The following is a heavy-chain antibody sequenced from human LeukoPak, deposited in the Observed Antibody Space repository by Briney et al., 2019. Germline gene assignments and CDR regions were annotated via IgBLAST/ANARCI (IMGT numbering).Heavy chain of an antibody. Sequence: SETLSLTCTVSGGSISSSIYYWGWIRPPPGKGLEWIGSVYYSGRTYYNPSLKSRVTISVDTSKNQSSLKLSSVTAADTAVFYCARQPTYYYYYMDVWGKGTTVTVSS. CDR1: GGSISSSIYY. J-gene: IGHJ6*03. V-gene: IGHV4-39*01. CDR2: VYYSGRT. CDR3: ARQPTYYYYYMDV. D-gene: IGHD4-11*01.